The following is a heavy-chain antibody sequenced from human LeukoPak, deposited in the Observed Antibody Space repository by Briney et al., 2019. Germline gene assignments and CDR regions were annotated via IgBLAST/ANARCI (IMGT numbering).Heavy chain of an antibody. Sequence: SQTLSLTCAISGDSVSSNSAAWNWIRQSPSRGLEWLGRTYYRSKWYNDYAVSVKSRITINPDTSKNQFSLQLNSVTPEDTAVYYCARGLDYYDSSGFQVDAFDIWGQGTMVTVSS. J-gene: IGHJ3*02. CDR3: ARGLDYYDSSGFQVDAFDI. V-gene: IGHV6-1*01. CDR2: TYYRSKWYN. CDR1: GDSVSSNSAA. D-gene: IGHD3-22*01.